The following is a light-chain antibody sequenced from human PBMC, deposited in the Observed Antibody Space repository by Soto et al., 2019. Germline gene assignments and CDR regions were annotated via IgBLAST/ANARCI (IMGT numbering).Light chain of an antibody. J-gene: IGKJ1*01. Sequence: DIQMTQSPSSLSASVGDGVTITCRASQSISSYVSWYQQKPGKAPKLLIYAASRLESGVPSRFSGSRSGTDFTLTISSPKNADFETYYCQQSYSRMTFGQGTKVDIK. CDR3: QQSYSRMT. CDR1: QSISSY. V-gene: IGKV1-39*01. CDR2: AAS.